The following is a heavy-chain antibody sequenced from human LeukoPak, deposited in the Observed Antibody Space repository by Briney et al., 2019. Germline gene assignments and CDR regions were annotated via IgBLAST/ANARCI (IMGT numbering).Heavy chain of an antibody. Sequence: PSETLSLTCIVSGGSIRSSSYYWGWIRQPPGKGLEWIGSIYYSGTTYYNPSLKSRVTISVDTSKNQFSLKLSSVTAADTAVYYCARGLYYDILTGYYTNWFDPWGQGTLVTVSS. D-gene: IGHD3-9*01. CDR1: GGSIRSSSYY. CDR3: ARGLYYDILTGYYTNWFDP. V-gene: IGHV4-39*01. CDR2: IYYSGTT. J-gene: IGHJ5*02.